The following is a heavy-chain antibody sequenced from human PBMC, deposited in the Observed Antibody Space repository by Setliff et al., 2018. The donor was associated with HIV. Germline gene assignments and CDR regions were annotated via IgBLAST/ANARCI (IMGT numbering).Heavy chain of an antibody. CDR3: VREGAGSGSYYLDF. V-gene: IGHV4-30-2*06. Sequence: SETLSLTCAVSGDSVSSGDYSWNWIRQSPGKGLEWIGYIYPSGRTYYNPSLKNRVTMSIDRSKKQFSLNLSSVTAADTALYFCVREGAGSGSYYLDFWGQGILVTVS. CDR1: GDSVSSGDYS. CDR2: IYPSGRT. D-gene: IGHD3-10*01. J-gene: IGHJ4*02.